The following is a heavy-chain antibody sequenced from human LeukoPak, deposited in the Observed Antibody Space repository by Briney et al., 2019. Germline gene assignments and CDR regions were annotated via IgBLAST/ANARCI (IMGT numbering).Heavy chain of an antibody. Sequence: GGSLRLSCAASRFIFGRYSMNWVRQAPGKGLELISYISSSSTIYYADSVKGRFTISRDNAKNSLYLQMNGLRDEDTAVYYCARAFEAGAWFGMDVWGQGTTVTASS. J-gene: IGHJ6*02. CDR2: ISSSSTI. D-gene: IGHD3-9*01. V-gene: IGHV3-48*02. CDR1: RFIFGRYS. CDR3: ARAFEAGAWFGMDV.